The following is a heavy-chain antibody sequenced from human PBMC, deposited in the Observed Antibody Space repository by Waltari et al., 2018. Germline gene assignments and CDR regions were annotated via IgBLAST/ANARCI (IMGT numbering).Heavy chain of an antibody. Sequence: EVKLAESGGGLVQPGRSLRLSWTASGVNFGVYAMTWVRQVPGKGLEWVGVIRSKTYGGAPEYAASVKGRFTISRDDSKSVAYLQMNSLRTEDTALYYCTRADGMTDLDYWGQGALVTVSS. CDR1: GVNFGVYA. CDR3: TRADGMTDLDY. J-gene: IGHJ4*02. CDR2: IRSKTYGGAP. V-gene: IGHV3-49*04.